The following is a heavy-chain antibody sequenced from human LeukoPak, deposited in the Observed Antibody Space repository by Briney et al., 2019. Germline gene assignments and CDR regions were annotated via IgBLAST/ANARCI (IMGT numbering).Heavy chain of an antibody. Sequence: SVKLSCTASGGTFSSYAISWVRQPPGQGLEWMGGIIPIFGTANYAQKFQGRVTITADESTSTAYMELSSLRSEDTAVYYCARVHYYGSGSRSLGYYYYMDVWGKGTTVTISS. CDR3: ARVHYYGSGSRSLGYYYYMDV. CDR2: IIPIFGTA. J-gene: IGHJ6*03. V-gene: IGHV1-69*13. CDR1: GGTFSSYA. D-gene: IGHD3-10*01.